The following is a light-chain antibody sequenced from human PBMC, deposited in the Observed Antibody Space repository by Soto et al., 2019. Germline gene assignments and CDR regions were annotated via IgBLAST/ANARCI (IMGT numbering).Light chain of an antibody. CDR3: QQYSNWRT. CDR1: QSVSSN. V-gene: IGKV3-15*01. CDR2: AAS. J-gene: IGKJ1*01. Sequence: EIVMTQSPATLSVSPGERATLSWRASQSVSSNLAWYQQKPGQAPRLLIYAASTRATDIPARFSGSGSGTEFTLTISSLQSEDFAVYYCQQYSNWRTFGQGTKVDIK.